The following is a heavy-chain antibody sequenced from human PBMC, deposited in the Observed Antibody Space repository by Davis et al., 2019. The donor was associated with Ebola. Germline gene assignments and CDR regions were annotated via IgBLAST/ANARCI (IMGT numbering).Heavy chain of an antibody. D-gene: IGHD6-13*01. CDR1: GYSFTTYW. Sequence: KVSCKGSGYSFTTYWIGWVRQMPGKGLEWMGIIYPGDFDTRYSPSFQGQVTISADKSISTAYLQWSSLKASDTAMYYCARRVAAARWYFDYWGQGTLVTVSS. CDR2: IYPGDFDT. V-gene: IGHV5-51*01. J-gene: IGHJ4*02. CDR3: ARRVAAARWYFDY.